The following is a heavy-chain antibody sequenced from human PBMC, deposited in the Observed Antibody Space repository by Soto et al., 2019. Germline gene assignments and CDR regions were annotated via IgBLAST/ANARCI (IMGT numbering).Heavy chain of an antibody. CDR1: GFTFSSYS. CDR3: ARDRRGDIYVYVWGSYRDSSGV. D-gene: IGHD3-16*02. CDR2: ISSSSSYI. V-gene: IGHV3-21*01. Sequence: VQRVESGGGLVKPGGSLRLSCAASGFTFSSYSMNWVRQAPGKGLEWVSSISSSSSYIYYADSVKGRFTISRDNANNSLYLQMNSLRAEDTAVYYCARDRRGDIYVYVWGSYRDSSGVWCQGTTVTVSS. J-gene: IGHJ6*02.